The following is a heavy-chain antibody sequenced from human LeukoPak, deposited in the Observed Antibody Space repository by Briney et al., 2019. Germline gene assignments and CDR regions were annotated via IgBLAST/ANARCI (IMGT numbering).Heavy chain of an antibody. J-gene: IGHJ6*03. D-gene: IGHD3-10*01. CDR1: GFTFSSYS. CDR2: ISSSSSYI. Sequence: GGSLRLSCAASGFTFSSYSMNWVRQAPGKGLEWVSFISSSSSYIYYADSVKGRFTISRDNAKNSLYLQVNSLRAEDTAVYYCARIGDPYYYYYMDVWGKGTTVTVSS. V-gene: IGHV3-21*01. CDR3: ARIGDPYYYYYMDV.